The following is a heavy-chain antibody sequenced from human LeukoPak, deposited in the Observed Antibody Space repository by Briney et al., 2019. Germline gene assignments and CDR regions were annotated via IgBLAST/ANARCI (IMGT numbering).Heavy chain of an antibody. D-gene: IGHD6-19*01. J-gene: IGHJ5*02. CDR2: INHSGST. CDR3: ARGMAGRRVWFGP. CDR1: GGSFSGYY. Sequence: PSETLSLTCAVYGGSFSGYYWSWIRQPPGNGLEWIGEINHSGSTNYNPSLKSRVTISVGTSKNQFSLKLSSVTAADTAVYYCARGMAGRRVWFGPWGQGTLATVSS. V-gene: IGHV4-34*01.